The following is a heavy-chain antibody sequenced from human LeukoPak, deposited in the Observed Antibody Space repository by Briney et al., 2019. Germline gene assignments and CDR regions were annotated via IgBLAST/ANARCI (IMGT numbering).Heavy chain of an antibody. Sequence: GGSLRLSCAASGFTFSSYAMSWVRQAPGKGLEWVSAISGSGGSTYYADSVKGRFTIARDNSKNTLYLQMNSLRAEDTAVYYCAKDEEHCSGGSCYPSYYYYMDVWGKGTTVTISS. D-gene: IGHD2-15*01. V-gene: IGHV3-23*01. J-gene: IGHJ6*03. CDR3: AKDEEHCSGGSCYPSYYYYMDV. CDR1: GFTFSSYA. CDR2: ISGSGGST.